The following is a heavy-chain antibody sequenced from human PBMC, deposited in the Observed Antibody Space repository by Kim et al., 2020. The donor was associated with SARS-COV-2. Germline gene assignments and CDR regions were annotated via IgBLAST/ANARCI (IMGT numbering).Heavy chain of an antibody. CDR3: ARGLGSYGTFDY. V-gene: IGHV1-69*01. D-gene: IGHD1-26*01. Sequence: NYAQKYQGRVPITADESTSTDYMALSSLRSEDTAVYYCARGLGSYGTFDYWGQGTLVTVSS. J-gene: IGHJ4*02.